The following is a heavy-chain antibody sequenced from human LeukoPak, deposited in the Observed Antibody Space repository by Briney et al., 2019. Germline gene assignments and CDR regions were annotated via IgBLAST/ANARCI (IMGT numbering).Heavy chain of an antibody. CDR3: ARDEGRYFDWLFPLAY. V-gene: IGHV1-2*02. Sequence: ASVKVSCKPSGYTFTGYYMHWVRQAPGQGLEWMGWINPNSGGTNYAQKFQGRVTMTRDTSISTAYMELSRLRSDDTAVYYCARDEGRYFDWLFPLAYWGQGTLVTVSS. J-gene: IGHJ4*02. CDR2: INPNSGGT. D-gene: IGHD3-9*01. CDR1: GYTFTGYY.